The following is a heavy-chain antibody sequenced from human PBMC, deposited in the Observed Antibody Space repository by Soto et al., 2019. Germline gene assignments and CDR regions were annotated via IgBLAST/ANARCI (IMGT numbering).Heavy chain of an antibody. V-gene: IGHV3-23*01. CDR2: ISGSGGGT. CDR1: GFTFSSYA. Sequence: GGSLRLSCAASGFTFSSYAMSWVRQAPGKGLEWVSAISGSGGGTYYADSVKGRFTISRDNSKNTLYLQMNSLRAEDTAVYYSAKDKSTAIFGVAYFDYWGQGTLVTVSS. D-gene: IGHD3-3*01. CDR3: AKDKSTAIFGVAYFDY. J-gene: IGHJ4*02.